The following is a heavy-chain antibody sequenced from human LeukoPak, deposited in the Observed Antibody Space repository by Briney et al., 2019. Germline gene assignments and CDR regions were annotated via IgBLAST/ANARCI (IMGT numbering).Heavy chain of an antibody. CDR2: IKSKTDGGTT. Sequence: GGSLRLSCAASGFTFSNAWMSWVRQAPGKGLEWVGRIKSKTDGGTTDYAAPVKGRFTISRDDSKNTLYLQMNSLKTEDTAVYYCTTDASVYYDYVWGSYRYGYWGQGTLVTVSS. CDR3: TTDASVYYDYVWGSYRYGY. V-gene: IGHV3-15*01. CDR1: GFTFSNAW. J-gene: IGHJ4*02. D-gene: IGHD3-16*02.